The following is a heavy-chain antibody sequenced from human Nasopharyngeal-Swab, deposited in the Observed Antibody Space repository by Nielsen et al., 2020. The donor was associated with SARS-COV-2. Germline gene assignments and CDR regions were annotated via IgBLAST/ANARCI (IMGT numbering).Heavy chain of an antibody. CDR3: AKDYYDTLAGYYGPDF. CDR1: GFSFSSYG. J-gene: IGHJ4*02. V-gene: IGHV3-30*18. CDR2: ISSDGSNK. Sequence: GGSLRLSCEASGFSFSSYGMHWVRQAPGQGLEWVTVISSDGSNKYYADSVKGRFTISRDNSKNTLYLLMSSLRAEDTAVYYCAKDYYDTLAGYYGPDFWGQGTLVTVSS. D-gene: IGHD3-9*01.